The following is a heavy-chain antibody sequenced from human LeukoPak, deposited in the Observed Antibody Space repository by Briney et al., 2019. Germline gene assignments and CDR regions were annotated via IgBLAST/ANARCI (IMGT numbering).Heavy chain of an antibody. CDR3: ARVPYGYSYGSYYFDY. V-gene: IGHV3-48*03. D-gene: IGHD5-18*01. Sequence: GGSLRLSCAASGFTFSSYEMNWVRQAPGKGLEWVSYISSSGSTIYYADSGKGRFTISRDNAKNSLYLQMNSLRAEDTAVYYCARVPYGYSYGSYYFDYWGQGTLVTVSS. CDR2: ISSSGSTI. CDR1: GFTFSSYE. J-gene: IGHJ4*02.